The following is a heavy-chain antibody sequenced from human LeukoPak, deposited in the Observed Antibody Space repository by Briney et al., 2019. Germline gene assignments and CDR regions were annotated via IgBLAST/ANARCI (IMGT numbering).Heavy chain of an antibody. Sequence: GSSVKVSCKASGGTFSSYAISWVRQAPGQGLEWMGRIIPILGIANYAQKLQGRVTMTTDTSTSTAYMELRSLRSDDTAVYYCARVPLQDIVPNNWFDPWGQGTLVTVSS. CDR1: GGTFSSYA. D-gene: IGHD2-15*01. V-gene: IGHV1-69*04. CDR2: IIPILGIA. J-gene: IGHJ5*02. CDR3: ARVPLQDIVPNNWFDP.